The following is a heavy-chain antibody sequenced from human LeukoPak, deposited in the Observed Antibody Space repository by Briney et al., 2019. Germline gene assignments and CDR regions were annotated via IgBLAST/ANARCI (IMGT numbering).Heavy chain of an antibody. CDR1: GFTFSSYG. CDR2: ISYDGSNK. D-gene: IGHD6-13*01. Sequence: PGGSLRLSCAASGFTFSSYGMHWVRQAPGKGLEWVAVISYDGSNKYYADSVKGRFTISRDNSKNTLYLQMNSLRAEDTAVYYCAKELWPGIAAALNRFDPWGQGTLVTVSS. V-gene: IGHV3-30*18. J-gene: IGHJ5*02. CDR3: AKELWPGIAAALNRFDP.